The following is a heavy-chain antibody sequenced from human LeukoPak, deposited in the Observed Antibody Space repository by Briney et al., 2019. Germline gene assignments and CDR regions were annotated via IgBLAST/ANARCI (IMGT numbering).Heavy chain of an antibody. D-gene: IGHD3-10*01. J-gene: IGHJ6*02. CDR1: GFTFSSYS. Sequence: GGSLRLSCAASGFTFSSYSMNWVRQAPGKGLEWVSSISSSSSYIYYADSVKGRFTISRDNAKNSLYLQMNSLRAEDTAVYYCGRDDHDYYGPDVWGQGTTVTVSS. CDR3: GRDDHDYYGPDV. V-gene: IGHV3-21*01. CDR2: ISSSSSYI.